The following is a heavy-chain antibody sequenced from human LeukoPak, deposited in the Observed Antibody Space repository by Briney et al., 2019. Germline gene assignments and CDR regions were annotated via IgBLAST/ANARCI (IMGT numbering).Heavy chain of an antibody. Sequence: PSETLSLTCAVSGYSISSGYYWDWIRQPPGKGLERIGSIYHSGSTYYNPSLKSRVTISVDTSKNQFSLKLSSVTAADTAVYYCARLAYFWSGYSYYFDYWGQGTLVTVSS. J-gene: IGHJ4*02. CDR2: IYHSGST. CDR3: ARLAYFWSGYSYYFDY. CDR1: GYSISSGYY. D-gene: IGHD3-3*01. V-gene: IGHV4-38-2*01.